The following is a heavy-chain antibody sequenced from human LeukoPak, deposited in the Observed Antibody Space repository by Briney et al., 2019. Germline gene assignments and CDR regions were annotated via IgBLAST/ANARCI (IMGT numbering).Heavy chain of an antibody. D-gene: IGHD6-19*01. J-gene: IGHJ4*02. CDR1: GGSISSYY. CDR2: IYYSGST. Sequence: PSETLSLTCTVSGGSISSYYWSWIRQPPGKGLEWIGYIYYSGSTNYNPSLKSRVTISVDTSKNQFSLKLTSVTAADTAVYYCASRIAVADTPFDYWGQGTLVTVSS. V-gene: IGHV4-59*01. CDR3: ASRIAVADTPFDY.